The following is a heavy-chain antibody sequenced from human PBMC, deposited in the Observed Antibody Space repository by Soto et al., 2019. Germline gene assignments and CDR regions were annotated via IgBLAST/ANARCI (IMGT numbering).Heavy chain of an antibody. V-gene: IGHV2-5*01. Sequence: SGPTLVNPTQTLTLTCSFSGFSLTTGVGVGWIRQPPGKALEWLAIIYWNDEKLYNPSLKTRLTITKDTSKNQVVLTVTDMDPVDTATYYCAHRVNMARGPYNYFGPWGQGTLVTSPQ. D-gene: IGHD3-10*01. J-gene: IGHJ5*02. CDR1: GFSLTTGVG. CDR3: AHRVNMARGPYNYFGP. CDR2: IYWNDEK.